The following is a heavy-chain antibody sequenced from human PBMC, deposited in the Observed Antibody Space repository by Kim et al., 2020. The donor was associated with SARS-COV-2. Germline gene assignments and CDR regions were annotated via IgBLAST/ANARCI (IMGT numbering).Heavy chain of an antibody. CDR3: ARGVGYFDY. J-gene: IGHJ4*02. CDR2: GST. V-gene: IGHV4-30-2*01. Sequence: GSTYHKPSLKSRVTISVDRSKNQFSLKLSSVTAADTAVYYCARGVGYFDYWGQGTLVTVSS.